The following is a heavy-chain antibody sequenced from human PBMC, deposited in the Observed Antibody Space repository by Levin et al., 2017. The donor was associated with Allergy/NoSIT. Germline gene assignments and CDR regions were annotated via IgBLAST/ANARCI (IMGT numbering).Heavy chain of an antibody. Sequence: GGSLRLSCAASGFTFSSYAMSWVRQAPGKGLEWVSAISGSGGSTYYADSVKGRFTISRDNSKNTLYLQMNSLRAEDTAVYYCAKSGGRGTTRYYYYGMDVWGQGTTVTVSS. CDR3: AKSGGRGTTRYYYYGMDV. J-gene: IGHJ6*02. CDR1: GFTFSSYA. CDR2: ISGSGGST. D-gene: IGHD1-7*01. V-gene: IGHV3-23*01.